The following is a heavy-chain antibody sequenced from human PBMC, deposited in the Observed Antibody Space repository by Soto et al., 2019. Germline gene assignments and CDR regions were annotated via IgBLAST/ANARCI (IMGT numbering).Heavy chain of an antibody. CDR1: GGSISSGGYY. D-gene: IGHD2-2*01. J-gene: IGHJ6*03. CDR2: IYYSGST. Sequence: QVQLQESGPGLVKPSQTLSLTCTVSGGSISSGGYYWSWIRQHPGKGLEWIGYIYYSGSTYYNPSLKSRVTISVDTSKNQFSLKLSSVTAADTAVYYCARDSPRYCSSTSCYAGYYYYMDVWGKGTTVTVSS. V-gene: IGHV4-31*03. CDR3: ARDSPRYCSSTSCYAGYYYYMDV.